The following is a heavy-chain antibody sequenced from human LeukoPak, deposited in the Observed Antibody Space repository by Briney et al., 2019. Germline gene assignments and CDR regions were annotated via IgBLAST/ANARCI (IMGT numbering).Heavy chain of an antibody. CDR1: GFTFSSYW. CDR2: IKHDASER. Sequence: PGGSLRLSCAASGFTFSSYWMTWVRQAPGKGLEWVANIKHDASERYYVDSVKGRFTISRDNAKNSLYLQMNSLRAADTAVYYCVKDFWPAGDRGGYYSPFDYWGQGTLVTVSS. J-gene: IGHJ4*02. D-gene: IGHD3-22*01. V-gene: IGHV3-7*03. CDR3: VKDFWPAGDRGGYYSPFDY.